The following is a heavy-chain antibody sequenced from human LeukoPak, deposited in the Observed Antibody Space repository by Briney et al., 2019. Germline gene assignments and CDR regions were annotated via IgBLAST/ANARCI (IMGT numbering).Heavy chain of an antibody. CDR2: IYYRST. CDR1: GGSISSYY. Sequence: SETLSLTCTVSGGSISSYYWSWIRQPPGKGLEWIGYIYYRSTNYNPSLKSRVTLSVDTSKNQFSLKLSSVTAADTAVYYCARSGGSSVTDAFDIWGQGTMVTVSS. J-gene: IGHJ3*02. D-gene: IGHD2-2*01. V-gene: IGHV4-59*12. CDR3: ARSGGSSVTDAFDI.